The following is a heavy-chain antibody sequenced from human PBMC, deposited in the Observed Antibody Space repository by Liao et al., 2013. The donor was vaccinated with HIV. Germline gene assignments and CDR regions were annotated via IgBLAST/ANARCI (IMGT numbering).Heavy chain of an antibody. CDR1: GGSISNYY. CDR2: IYTSGT. J-gene: IGHJ5*02. V-gene: IGHV4-4*07. D-gene: IGHD3-3*01. CDR3: ARTDQYYDFWNGYENWFDP. Sequence: QVQLQESGPGLVKPSETLSLTCTVSGGSISNYYWSWIRQPAGKGLEWIGRIYTSGTNYNPSLKSRVTMSVDTSKNQFSLKLSSVTAADTAVYYCARTDQYYDFWNGYENWFDPWGQGTLVTVSS.